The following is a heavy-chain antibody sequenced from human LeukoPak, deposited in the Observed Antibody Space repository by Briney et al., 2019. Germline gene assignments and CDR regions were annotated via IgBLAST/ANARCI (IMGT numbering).Heavy chain of an antibody. CDR3: AKHSGSYQTLFDY. V-gene: IGHV3-30*18. J-gene: IGHJ4*02. CDR1: GFTFSSYG. D-gene: IGHD1-26*01. Sequence: PGGSLRLSCAASGFTFSSYGMSWVRQAPGKGLEWVAVISYDGSNKYYADSVKGRFTISRDNSKNTLYLQMNSLRAEDTAVYYCAKHSGSYQTLFDYWGQGTLVTVSS. CDR2: ISYDGSNK.